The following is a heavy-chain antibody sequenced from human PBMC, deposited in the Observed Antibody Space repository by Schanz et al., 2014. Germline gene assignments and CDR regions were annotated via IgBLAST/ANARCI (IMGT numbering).Heavy chain of an antibody. J-gene: IGHJ4*02. CDR3: ARRASCSRIGCPFDS. V-gene: IGHV3-23*04. D-gene: IGHD2-2*01. Sequence: EVQLVESGGGLVKPGGSLRLSCAASGFTFSSYAMSWVRQAPGKGLEWVSALSGSGGSTYYADSVEGRFTISRDNSRNTLYLQMNSLKTEDTAMYYCARRASCSRIGCPFDSWGQGTLVTVSS. CDR1: GFTFSSYA. CDR2: LSGSGGST.